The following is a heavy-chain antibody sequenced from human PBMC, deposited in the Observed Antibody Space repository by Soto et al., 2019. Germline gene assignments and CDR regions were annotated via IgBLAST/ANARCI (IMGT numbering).Heavy chain of an antibody. CDR2: ISYDGSNK. CDR3: ARATGWLRSSDAFDI. D-gene: IGHD5-12*01. J-gene: IGHJ3*02. CDR1: GFTFSSYA. Sequence: GGSLRLSCAASGFTFSSYAMHWVRQAPGKGLEWVAVISYDGSNKYYADSVKGRFTISRDNSKNTLYLQMNSLRAEDTAVYYCARATGWLRSSDAFDIWDQGTMVTVSS. V-gene: IGHV3-30-3*01.